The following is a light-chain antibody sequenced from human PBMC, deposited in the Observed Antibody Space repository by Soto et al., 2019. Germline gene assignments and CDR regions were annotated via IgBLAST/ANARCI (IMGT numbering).Light chain of an antibody. CDR2: EVS. Sequence: QPVLTQPASVSGSPGQSITISCTGTSSDVGGYNYVSWYQQHPGKAPKLMIYEVSNRPSGVSNRFSGSKSSNTASLTISGLQAEDEADYYCSSYTSSSTLHWVFGGGTKLTVL. V-gene: IGLV2-14*01. CDR3: SSYTSSSTLHWV. CDR1: SSDVGGYNY. J-gene: IGLJ3*02.